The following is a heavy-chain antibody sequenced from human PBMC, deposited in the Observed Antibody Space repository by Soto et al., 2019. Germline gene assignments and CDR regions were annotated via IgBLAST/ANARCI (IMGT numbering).Heavy chain of an antibody. D-gene: IGHD6-19*01. J-gene: IGHJ6*02. CDR3: ATLREAGKYYYGVDL. Sequence: ESLKTSCKGSGYIFTNYWIGWVRETPGKGLEWIGNFYPRDSDTNHIPSFQHQVTISADKSISSAYLPWSSLSASDTAMSDLATLREAGKYYYGVDLWGQGTTVTVSS. CDR2: FYPRDSDT. CDR1: GYIFTNYW. V-gene: IGHV5-51*01.